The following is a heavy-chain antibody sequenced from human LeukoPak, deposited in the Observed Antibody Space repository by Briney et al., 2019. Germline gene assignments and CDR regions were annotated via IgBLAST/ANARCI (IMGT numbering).Heavy chain of an antibody. CDR2: MNPNSGNT. CDR1: GYTFTSYD. CDR3: ARGPLVRLPSSFDP. D-gene: IGHD3-16*02. Sequence: ASVKVSCKASGYTFTSYDMNWVRQATGQGLEWMGWMNPNSGNTGSAQRFQGRVTMTRDTSRSTAYMELSSLTSEDTAVYYCARGPLVRLPSSFDPWGQGTLVTVSS. V-gene: IGHV1-8*01. J-gene: IGHJ5*02.